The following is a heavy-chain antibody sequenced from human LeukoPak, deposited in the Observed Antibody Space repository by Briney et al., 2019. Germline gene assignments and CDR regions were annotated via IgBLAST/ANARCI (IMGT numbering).Heavy chain of an antibody. CDR2: ISYDGSNK. CDR1: GFTFSSYN. CDR3: GRDTVGYGGAFDI. D-gene: IGHD5-18*01. Sequence: PGGSLRLSCVASGFTFSSYNMRWVRQAPGKGLERVAVISYDGSNKYYADSVKGRSTISRDNSKNTLYLQVNSLRPEDTAVYYCGRDTVGYGGAFDIWGQGTMVTVSS. V-gene: IGHV3-30-3*01. J-gene: IGHJ3*02.